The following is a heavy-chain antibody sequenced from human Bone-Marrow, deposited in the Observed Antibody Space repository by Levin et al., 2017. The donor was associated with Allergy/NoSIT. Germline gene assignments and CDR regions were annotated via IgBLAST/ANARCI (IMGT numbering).Heavy chain of an antibody. CDR1: GFSMSSFS. V-gene: IGHV3-48*02. CDR2: ISSTSSVI. J-gene: IGHJ4*02. Sequence: GGSLRLSCVVSGFSMSSFSMNWVRQGPGKGLEWLAYISSTSSVIHYGGSVRGRFTISRSNPKKELYLQMDRLRDEDAAVYYCARDRTYYYDSSGAFDFWGQGTPVTVSS. CDR3: ARDRTYYYDSSGAFDF. D-gene: IGHD3-22*01.